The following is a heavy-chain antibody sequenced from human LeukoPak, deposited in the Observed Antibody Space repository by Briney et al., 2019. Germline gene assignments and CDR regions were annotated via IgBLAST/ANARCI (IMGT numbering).Heavy chain of an antibody. D-gene: IGHD3-16*01. V-gene: IGHV3-48*04. CDR2: ISSSGSTI. Sequence: PGGSLRLSCAASGFTFDDYGMSWVRQAPGKGLEWVSYISSSGSTIYYADSVKGRFTISRDNAKNSLYLQMNSLRAEDTAVYYCARDYEIWSAFDIWGQGTMVTVSS. CDR3: ARDYEIWSAFDI. CDR1: GFTFDDYG. J-gene: IGHJ3*02.